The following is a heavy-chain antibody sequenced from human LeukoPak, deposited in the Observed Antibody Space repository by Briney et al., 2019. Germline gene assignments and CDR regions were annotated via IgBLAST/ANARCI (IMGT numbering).Heavy chain of an antibody. CDR3: ARVASGNNYGSWFDP. D-gene: IGHD3-10*01. Sequence: ASVMVSCKASGYTFTGYYMHWVRQAPGQGLEWMGLINCNSGGTNYAQRFQGRVTMTRDTSIATVYMELSRLTSDDTAVYYCARVASGNNYGSWFDPWGQGPLVSVSS. V-gene: IGHV1-2*02. CDR2: INCNSGGT. CDR1: GYTFTGYY. J-gene: IGHJ5*02.